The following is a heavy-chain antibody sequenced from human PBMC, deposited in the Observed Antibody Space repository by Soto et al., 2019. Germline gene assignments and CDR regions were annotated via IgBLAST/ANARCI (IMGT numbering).Heavy chain of an antibody. CDR1: GGSFKSGSYS. V-gene: IGHV4-61*01. D-gene: IGHD3-3*01. CDR3: ARDFAYFDS. J-gene: IGHJ4*02. Sequence: SETLSLTCTVSGGSFKSGSYSWSWIRQPPGKGLEWIGYVYHTGRTSYNPSLKSRVSISMDTSKNQFYLNLDSVTAADTAVYFCARDFAYFDSWGQGTLVTVSS. CDR2: VYHTGRT.